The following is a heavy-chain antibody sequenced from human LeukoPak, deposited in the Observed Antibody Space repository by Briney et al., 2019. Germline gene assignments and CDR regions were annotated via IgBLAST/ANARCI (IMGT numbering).Heavy chain of an antibody. CDR1: GFTFSSYS. CDR2: ISSSSSYI. J-gene: IGHJ4*02. D-gene: IGHD1-14*01. Sequence: GGSLRLSCAASGFTFSSYSMNWVRQAPGKGLEWVSSISSSSSYIYYADSVKGRFTISRDNAKNSLYLQMNSLRAEDTAVYYCARDTNHRKAFDYWGQGTLVTVSS. V-gene: IGHV3-21*01. CDR3: ARDTNHRKAFDY.